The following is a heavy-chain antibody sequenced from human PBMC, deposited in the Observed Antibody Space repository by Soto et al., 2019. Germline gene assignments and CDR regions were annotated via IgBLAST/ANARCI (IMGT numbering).Heavy chain of an antibody. CDR1: GGTFSSYA. V-gene: IGHV1-69*12. D-gene: IGHD1-1*01. J-gene: IGHJ3*02. Sequence: QVQLVQSGAEVKKPGSSVKVSCKASGGTFSSYALSWVRQAPGQGLEWMGGIIPIFGTANYAQKFQGRVTITADESTSTDDMDLSSLRSEATAVYYCAGRCRYNWMDYAFDSWGQGTMVIVSS. CDR2: IIPIFGTA. CDR3: AGRCRYNWMDYAFDS.